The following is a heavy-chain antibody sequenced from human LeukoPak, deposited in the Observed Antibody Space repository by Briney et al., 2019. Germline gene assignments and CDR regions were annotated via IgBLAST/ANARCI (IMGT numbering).Heavy chain of an antibody. CDR3: AREHDIWTAYSFDY. CDR1: GYTFTSYS. J-gene: IGHJ4*02. V-gene: IGHV1-3*01. Sequence: GASVRVSCKASGYTFTSYSLFWVRQAPGQRLEWMGWINAGNGNTKYSQKFQGRVTITRDTSASTAFMELTSLRSEDTAVYYCAREHDIWTAYSFDYWGQGTLVTVSS. D-gene: IGHD3-9*01. CDR2: INAGNGNT.